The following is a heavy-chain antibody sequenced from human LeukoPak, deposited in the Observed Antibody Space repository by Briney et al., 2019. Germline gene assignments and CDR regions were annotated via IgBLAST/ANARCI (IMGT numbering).Heavy chain of an antibody. CDR1: GGSVSSGSYY. CDR3: AKDFVAAAGRFDY. V-gene: IGHV4-61*01. D-gene: IGHD6-13*01. CDR2: IYYSGST. J-gene: IGHJ4*02. Sequence: SETLSLTCTVSGGSVSSGSYYRTWIRQSPGKGLEWIGNIYYSGSTNYNPSLRSRVTMSVDTSKNQFSLKLSSVTAADTAIYYCAKDFVAAAGRFDYWGQGALVTVSS.